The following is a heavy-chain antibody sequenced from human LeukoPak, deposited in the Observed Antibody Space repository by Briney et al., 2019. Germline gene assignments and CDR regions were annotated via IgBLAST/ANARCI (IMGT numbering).Heavy chain of an antibody. V-gene: IGHV3-30-3*01. Sequence: GRSLRLSCAASGFTFSSYAMHWVRQAPGKGLEWVAVISYDGSNKYYADSVKGRFTISRDNSKNTLYLQMNSLGAEDTAVYYCASGHRGPYYFDYWGQGTLVTVSS. CDR1: GFTFSSYA. CDR2: ISYDGSNK. J-gene: IGHJ4*02. CDR3: ASGHRGPYYFDY. D-gene: IGHD2-15*01.